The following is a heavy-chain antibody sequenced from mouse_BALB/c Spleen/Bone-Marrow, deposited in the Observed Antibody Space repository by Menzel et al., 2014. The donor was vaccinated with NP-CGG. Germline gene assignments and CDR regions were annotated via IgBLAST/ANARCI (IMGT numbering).Heavy chain of an antibody. V-gene: IGHV1-18*01. CDR3: ARWDYYGYAMDY. Sequence: VQLQQPGPELVKPGASMKISCKASGYSFTGYTMNWVKQSHGKSLEWIGLINPYNGGTSYNQKFMGKATLTVDKSSSTAYMELLSLTSEDSAVYYCARWDYYGYAMDYWGQGTSVTVSS. CDR1: GYSFTGYT. CDR2: INPYNGGT. D-gene: IGHD1-1*01. J-gene: IGHJ4*01.